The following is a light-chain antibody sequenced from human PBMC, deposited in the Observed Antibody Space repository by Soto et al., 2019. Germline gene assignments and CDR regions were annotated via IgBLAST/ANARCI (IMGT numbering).Light chain of an antibody. Sequence: EIVLTQSPGTLSLSPGERATLSCRASQSVTSNYLAWYQQKPGQAPRVLIYGASNRATGIPDRFSGSGSGTDFTLTISRLEPADFAVYYCQQYGRSQPFGQGTKLDVK. CDR1: QSVTSNY. CDR3: QQYGRSQP. V-gene: IGKV3-20*01. CDR2: GAS. J-gene: IGKJ1*01.